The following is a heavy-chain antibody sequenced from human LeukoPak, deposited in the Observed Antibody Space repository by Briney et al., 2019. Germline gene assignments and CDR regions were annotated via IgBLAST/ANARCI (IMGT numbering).Heavy chain of an antibody. CDR1: GGTFSSYA. D-gene: IGHD3-16*01. CDR2: IIPIFGTA. V-gene: IGHV1-69*05. CDR3: ARDSFRLRLGELLESPPWLADY. Sequence: SVKVSCKASGGTFSSYAISWVRQAPGQGLEWMGRIIPIFGTANYAQKFQGRVTITTDESTSTAYMELSSLRSEDTAVYYCARDSFRLRLGELLESPPWLADYWGQGTLVTVSS. J-gene: IGHJ4*02.